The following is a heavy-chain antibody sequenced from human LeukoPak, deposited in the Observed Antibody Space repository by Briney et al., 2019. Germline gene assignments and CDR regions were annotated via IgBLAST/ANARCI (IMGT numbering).Heavy chain of an antibody. V-gene: IGHV3-23*01. Sequence: PGGSLRLSCAASGFTFSTYAMSWVRQAPGKGLEWVSTISGNGVSTYYANSVKGRFTISRDNSKNMLWLQMNSLRAEDTALYYCAKPQYDSSWYYFDYWGQGTLVTVSS. CDR1: GFTFSTYA. J-gene: IGHJ4*02. CDR2: ISGNGVST. D-gene: IGHD6-13*01. CDR3: AKPQYDSSWYYFDY.